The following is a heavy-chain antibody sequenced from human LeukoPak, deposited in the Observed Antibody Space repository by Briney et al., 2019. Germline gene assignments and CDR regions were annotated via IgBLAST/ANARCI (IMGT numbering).Heavy chain of an antibody. D-gene: IGHD4-17*01. CDR3: ARSAGDPHAFDV. Sequence: GRSLRLSCAASGFTFSRHAMHWVRQAPGKGLEWVAVISYDGSNKDYADSVKGRFTVSRDNSKNTLYLQFSSLRAEDTAVFYCARSAGDPHAFDVWGRGTMVTVSS. V-gene: IGHV3-30-3*01. CDR1: GFTFSRHA. CDR2: ISYDGSNK. J-gene: IGHJ3*01.